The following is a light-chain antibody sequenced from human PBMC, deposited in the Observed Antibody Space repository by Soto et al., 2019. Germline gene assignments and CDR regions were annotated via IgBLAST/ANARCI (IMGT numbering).Light chain of an antibody. CDR2: GAS. CDR3: QQYGSSRYT. J-gene: IGKJ2*01. Sequence: ETVLTQSPGTLSLSPGERATLSCRASQTVSSTWLAWYQQKPGQPPRLLIYGASSRASGIPDRFSGSGSGTEFTLTISRLEPEDFEVYYCQQYGSSRYTFGQGTKLEIK. CDR1: QTVSSTW. V-gene: IGKV3-20*01.